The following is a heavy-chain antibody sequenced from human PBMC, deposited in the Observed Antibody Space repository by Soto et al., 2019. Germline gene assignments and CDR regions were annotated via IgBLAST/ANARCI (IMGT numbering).Heavy chain of an antibody. D-gene: IGHD3-22*01. CDR3: ATLYYYDSSGYYRYFDL. J-gene: IGHJ2*01. CDR1: GFTFSSYA. CDR2: ISGSGGST. V-gene: IGHV3-23*01. Sequence: EVQLLESGGGLVQPGGSLRLSCAASGFTFSSYAMSWVRQAPGKGLEWVSAISGSGGSTYYADSVKGRFTISRDNSKNTLDLQINSLRAEDTAVYYCATLYYYDSSGYYRYFDLWGRGTLFTVSS.